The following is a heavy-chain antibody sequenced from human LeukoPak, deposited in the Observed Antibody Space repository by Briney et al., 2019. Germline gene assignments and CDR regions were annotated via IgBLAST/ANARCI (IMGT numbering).Heavy chain of an antibody. CDR2: ISSATNPI. Sequence: GESLRLSCAAYGFTFSSYSRNWVRQAQGKGGEWGSYISSATNPISYPYSLTARFPISRDNAKNSLYLQMNRLRAEHTAMYYCARDGWFGDYNWFDPWGQGTLVTVSS. CDR1: GFTFSSYS. V-gene: IGHV3-48*01. J-gene: IGHJ5*02. D-gene: IGHD3-10*01. CDR3: ARDGWFGDYNWFDP.